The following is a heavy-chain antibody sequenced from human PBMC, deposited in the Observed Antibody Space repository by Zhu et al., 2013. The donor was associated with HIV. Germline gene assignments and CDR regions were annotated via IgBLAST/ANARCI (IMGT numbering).Heavy chain of an antibody. CDR2: INPSGGST. J-gene: IGHJ4*02. CDR1: GYTFTSYY. CDR3: ARGLGIAMPGQGSWYYFDS. V-gene: IGHV1-46*01. D-gene: IGHD6-19*01. Sequence: QVQLVQSGAEVKKPGASVKVSCKASGYTFTSYYMHWVRQAPGQGLEWMGIINPSGGSTSYAQKFQGRVTFTSDTSINTAYMELSGLKSEDSAVYYCARGLGIAMPGQGSWYYFDSWGQGTLVTVSS.